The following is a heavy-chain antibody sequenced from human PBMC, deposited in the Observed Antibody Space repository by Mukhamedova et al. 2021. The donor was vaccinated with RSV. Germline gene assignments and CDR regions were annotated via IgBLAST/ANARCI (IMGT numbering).Heavy chain of an antibody. V-gene: IGHV3-48*03. D-gene: IGHD5-12*01. Sequence: GKGLERVAYISSGGSSIYYADTVRDRCTISRENVKHSLYLQMNSLRVEDTAIYYCARKNWATASPEAYYFDYWGRGTLVTVSS. CDR2: ISSGGSSI. J-gene: IGHJ4*02. CDR3: ARKNWATASPEAYYFDY.